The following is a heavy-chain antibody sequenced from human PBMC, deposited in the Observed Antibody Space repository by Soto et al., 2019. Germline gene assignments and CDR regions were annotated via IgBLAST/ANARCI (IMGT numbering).Heavy chain of an antibody. CDR3: ARFSGGSYNTYYFYYGMDV. CDR2: ISAYNGNT. D-gene: IGHD2-15*01. V-gene: IGHV1-18*04. Sequence: QVQLVQSGAEVKKPGASVKVSCKASGYTFTSYGISWVRQAPGQGLDWMGWISAYNGNTKYAQDPQGRVTMTTDTSTSTAYMELRSLRSDDTAMYYCARFSGGSYNTYYFYYGMDVWGQGTTVTVSS. CDR1: GYTFTSYG. J-gene: IGHJ6*02.